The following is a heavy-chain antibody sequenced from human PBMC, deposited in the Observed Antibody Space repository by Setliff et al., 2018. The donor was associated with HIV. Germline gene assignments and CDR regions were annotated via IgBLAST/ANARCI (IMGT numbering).Heavy chain of an antibody. CDR2: MSPNSGNT. J-gene: IGHJ4*02. Sequence: GASVKVSCKASGYTFTNYDINWVRQAPGQGLEWMGWMSPNSGNTGYAQKFQGRVTMTRNTSMRTAYMELSSLGSEDTAVYYCARASGGRWTFDYWGQGTLVTVSS. CDR1: GYTFTNYD. CDR3: ARASGGRWTFDY. V-gene: IGHV1-8*01. D-gene: IGHD2-15*01.